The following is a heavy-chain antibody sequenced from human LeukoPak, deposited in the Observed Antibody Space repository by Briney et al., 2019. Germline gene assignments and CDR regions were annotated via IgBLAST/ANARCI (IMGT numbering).Heavy chain of an antibody. V-gene: IGHV3-74*01. D-gene: IGHD3-10*01. J-gene: IGHJ3*02. CDR2: IKSDGSSR. CDR1: GFTFRTSW. Sequence: PGGSLRLSCAASGFTFRTSWMHWVRQAPGKGLVWVSRIKSDGSSRSYADSVKDRFTISRDNAKDTLYLQMSSLRDEDTAVYYCARYPHGSGSSDSPHDAFDIWGQGTMVTVSS. CDR3: ARYPHGSGSSDSPHDAFDI.